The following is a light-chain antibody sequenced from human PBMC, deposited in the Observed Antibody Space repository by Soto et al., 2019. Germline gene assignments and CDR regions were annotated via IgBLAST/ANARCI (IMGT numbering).Light chain of an antibody. Sequence: DIVMTQSPDSLAVSLGERATINCKSSQSVLYSSNNKNYLAWYQQKPGQHPKLLIYWAATRESGVPDRLSGTGSGTDLTLTISSLQAEDVAVYYCQQYYSTAVTFGQATNMEIK. CDR1: QSVLYSSNNKNY. J-gene: IGKJ1*01. CDR3: QQYYSTAVT. CDR2: WAA. V-gene: IGKV4-1*01.